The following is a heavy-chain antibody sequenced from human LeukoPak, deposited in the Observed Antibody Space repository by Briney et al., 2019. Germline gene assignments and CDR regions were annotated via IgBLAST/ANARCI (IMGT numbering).Heavy chain of an antibody. J-gene: IGHJ4*02. D-gene: IGHD5-24*01. CDR2: IYGSGST. Sequence: GGSLRLSCAASGFTVSSNYMTRIRQAPGKGLEWVSIIYGSGSTYYADSVRGRFTISRDNSKNTLYLQVNSLRAEDTAVYYCVQVPGGGYWGQGTLVTVSS. CDR1: GFTVSSNY. CDR3: VQVPGGGY. V-gene: IGHV3-53*01.